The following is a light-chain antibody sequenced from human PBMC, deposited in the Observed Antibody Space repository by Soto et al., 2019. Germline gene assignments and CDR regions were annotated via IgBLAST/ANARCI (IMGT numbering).Light chain of an antibody. J-gene: IGKJ1*01. CDR1: QTISSW. CDR2: KAS. V-gene: IGKV1-5*03. CDR3: QQYDTSPRT. Sequence: DIQMTQSPSTLSGYVGDRVTITCRASQTISSWLAWYQQKPGKAPKLLIYKASTLKSGVPSRFSGSGSGTEFTLTISSLQSEDFAVYYCQQYDTSPRTFGQGTKVDIK.